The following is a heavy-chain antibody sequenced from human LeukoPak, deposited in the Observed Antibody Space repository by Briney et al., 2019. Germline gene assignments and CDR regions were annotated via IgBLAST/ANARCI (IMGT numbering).Heavy chain of an antibody. J-gene: IGHJ5*02. CDR2: FDPEDGET. D-gene: IGHD3-9*01. CDR1: GYTFTGYY. Sequence: GASVKVSCKASGYTFTGYYMHWVRQAPGKGLEWMGGFDPEDGETIYAQKFQGRVTMTEDTSTDTAYMELSSLRSEDTAVYYCATGAVLRYFDPWGQGTLVTVSS. CDR3: ATGAVLRYFDP. V-gene: IGHV1-24*01.